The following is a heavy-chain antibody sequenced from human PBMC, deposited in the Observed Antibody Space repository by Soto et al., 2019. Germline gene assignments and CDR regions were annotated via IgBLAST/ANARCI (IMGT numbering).Heavy chain of an antibody. CDR2: ISGSGGST. D-gene: IGHD3-10*01. CDR3: AKWGLGVTPASYYCYGMDV. Sequence: PVGALRLSCEACGFTFCRYAMRWFRQAPGKGLEWVSTISGSGGSTFYADSVKGRFTISRDNSKNTLYLQMNSLRAEDTAVYYCAKWGLGVTPASYYCYGMDVWGQGTTVTVSS. CDR1: GFTFCRYA. J-gene: IGHJ6*02. V-gene: IGHV3-23*01.